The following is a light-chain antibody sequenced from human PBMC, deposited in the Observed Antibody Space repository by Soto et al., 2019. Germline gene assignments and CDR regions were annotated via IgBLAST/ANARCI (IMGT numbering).Light chain of an antibody. V-gene: IGLV1-40*01. CDR3: QSYDSSLSASYV. CDR2: GNT. J-gene: IGLJ1*01. CDR1: SSNIGAGCE. Sequence: QSVLTQPLSVSGAPGQRVTISCTGCSSNIGAGCEVHWYQHLPGKAPKLLIYGNTNRPSGVPDRFSGSKSGTSASLAITGLQAEDEADYYCQSYDSSLSASYVFGGGTKVTV.